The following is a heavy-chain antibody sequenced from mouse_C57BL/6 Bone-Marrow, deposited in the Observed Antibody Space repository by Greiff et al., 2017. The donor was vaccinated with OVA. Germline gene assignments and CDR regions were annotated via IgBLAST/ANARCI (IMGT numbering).Heavy chain of an antibody. V-gene: IGHV8-12*01. D-gene: IGHD2-4*01. Sequence: QVTLKESGPGILQSSQTLSLTCSFSGFSLSTSGMGVSWIRQPSGKGLEWLAHIYWDDDKRYNPSLKSRLTISKDTSRNQVFIKITSVDTADTATYYCARRGGLERLYWYFDVWGTGTTVTVSS. J-gene: IGHJ1*03. CDR3: ARRGGLERLYWYFDV. CDR1: GFSLSTSGMG. CDR2: IYWDDDK.